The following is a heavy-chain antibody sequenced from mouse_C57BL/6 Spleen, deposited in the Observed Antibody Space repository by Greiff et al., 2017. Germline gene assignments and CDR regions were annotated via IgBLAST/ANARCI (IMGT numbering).Heavy chain of an antibody. CDR3: ARRVYCYDGYFDY. Sequence: QVQLQQSGPELVKPGASVKISCKASGYSFTSYYIHWVKQRPGQGLEWIGWIYPGSGNTKYNEKFKGKATLTADTSSSTAYMQLSSLTSEVSAVYYWARRVYCYDGYFDYWGQGTTLTVSS. V-gene: IGHV1-66*01. J-gene: IGHJ2*01. CDR1: GYSFTSYY. D-gene: IGHD2-12*01. CDR2: IYPGSGNT.